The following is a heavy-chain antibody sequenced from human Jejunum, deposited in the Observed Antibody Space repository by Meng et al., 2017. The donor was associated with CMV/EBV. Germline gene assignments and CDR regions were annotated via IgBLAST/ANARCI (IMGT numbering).Heavy chain of an antibody. J-gene: IGHJ4*02. CDR2: IGNSGSTI. Sequence: LSCAASGFTFSDYYMSWIRQAPGKGLEWVSYIGNSGSTIYYADSVKGRFTISRDNAKNSLYLQMNSLRADDTAVYYCARYSNLFDYWGQGTLVTVSS. CDR3: ARYSNLFDY. D-gene: IGHD4-11*01. V-gene: IGHV3-11*01. CDR1: GFTFSDYY.